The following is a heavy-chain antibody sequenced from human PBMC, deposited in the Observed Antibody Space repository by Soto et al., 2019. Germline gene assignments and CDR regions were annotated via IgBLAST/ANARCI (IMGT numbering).Heavy chain of an antibody. CDR2: ISGGGGST. D-gene: IGHD3-22*01. Sequence: EVRLLESGGGLVQPGGSLRLSCAASGFTFSSYAMTWVRQAPGKGLEWVSVISGGGGSTYYADSVKGRFTISRDNSKNMFYLEMNSLRAEDTAAYYCAKGITMLVVVIKTWGQGTLVSVSS. CDR1: GFTFSSYA. V-gene: IGHV3-23*01. CDR3: AKGITMLVVVIKT. J-gene: IGHJ5*02.